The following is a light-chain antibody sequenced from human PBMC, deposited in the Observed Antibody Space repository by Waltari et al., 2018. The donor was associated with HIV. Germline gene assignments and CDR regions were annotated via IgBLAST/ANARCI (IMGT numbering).Light chain of an antibody. Sequence: DIQMTQSPSSLSASVGYRVTITCQASQDITNYLNWYQQKPGKAPKLLIYAASNLETGVPSRFSGSGSGTDFTFTISSLQPEDIATYHCQQYDNLPLTFGGGTKVEIK. CDR2: AAS. J-gene: IGKJ4*01. CDR3: QQYDNLPLT. V-gene: IGKV1-33*01. CDR1: QDITNY.